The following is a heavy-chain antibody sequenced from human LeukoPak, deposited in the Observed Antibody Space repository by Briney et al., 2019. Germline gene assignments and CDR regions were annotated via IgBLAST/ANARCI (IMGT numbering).Heavy chain of an antibody. CDR3: ARGQRSSSPTDFDY. Sequence: PSETLSLTCAVYGGSFSGYYWSWIRQPPGKGLEWIGEINHSGSTNYNPSLKSRVTISVDTSKNQFSLKLSSVTAADTAVYYCARGQRSSSPTDFDYWGQGTLVTVSS. CDR2: INHSGST. D-gene: IGHD6-13*01. CDR1: GGSFSGYY. V-gene: IGHV4-34*01. J-gene: IGHJ4*02.